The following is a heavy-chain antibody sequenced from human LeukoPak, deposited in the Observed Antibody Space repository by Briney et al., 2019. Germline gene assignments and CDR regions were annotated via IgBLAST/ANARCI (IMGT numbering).Heavy chain of an antibody. V-gene: IGHV3-48*04. CDR2: ISSSSSTI. Sequence: GGSLRLSCAASGFTFSSYSMNWVRQAPGKGLEWVSYISSSSSTIYYADSVKGRFTISRDNAKNSLYLQMNSLRAEDTAVYYCAKDVHPNTNYFDYWGQGTLVTVSS. J-gene: IGHJ4*02. CDR1: GFTFSSYS. CDR3: AKDVHPNTNYFDY. D-gene: IGHD4/OR15-4a*01.